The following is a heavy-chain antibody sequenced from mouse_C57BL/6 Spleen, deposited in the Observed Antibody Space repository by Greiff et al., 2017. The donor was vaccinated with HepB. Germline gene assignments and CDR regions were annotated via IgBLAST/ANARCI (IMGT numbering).Heavy chain of an antibody. CDR1: GYTFTDYY. CDR2: INPNNGGT. D-gene: IGHD4-1*02. V-gene: IGHV1-26*01. CDR3: ARANWGPDWYFDV. Sequence: EVQLQQSGPELVKPGASVKISCKASGYTFTDYYMNWVKQSHGKSLEWIGDINPNNGGTSYNQKFKGKATLTVDKSSSTAYMELRSLTSEDPAVYYCARANWGPDWYFDVWGTGTTVTVSS. J-gene: IGHJ1*03.